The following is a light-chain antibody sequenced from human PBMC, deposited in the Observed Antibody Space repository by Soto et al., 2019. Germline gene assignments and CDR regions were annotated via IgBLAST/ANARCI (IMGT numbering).Light chain of an antibody. Sequence: EIVLTQSPGTLSLSPGERATLSCRASQSLSSNYLAWYQQKPGQAPRLLIFGASSRATGIPDRFSGSGSGTDFTLTISRLEPEDFAVYYCQQYGSSPTTFGQGTKLEIK. CDR1: QSLSSNY. J-gene: IGKJ2*01. CDR2: GAS. CDR3: QQYGSSPTT. V-gene: IGKV3-20*01.